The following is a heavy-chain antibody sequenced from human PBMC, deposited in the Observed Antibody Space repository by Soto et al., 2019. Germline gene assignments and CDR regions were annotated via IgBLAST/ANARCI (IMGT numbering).Heavy chain of an antibody. J-gene: IGHJ4*02. V-gene: IGHV3-21*01. CDR3: ARAPLYSSSWYDY. D-gene: IGHD6-13*01. CDR1: GFTFSSYS. CDR2: ISSSSSDI. Sequence: EVQLVESGGGMVKPGGSLRLSCAASGFTFSSYSMHWVRQAPGKGLEWVSSISSSSSDIYYADSLKGRFTISRDNAKNTLYLQVNSLRAEDTAVYFCARAPLYSSSWYDYWGQGTRVTFSS.